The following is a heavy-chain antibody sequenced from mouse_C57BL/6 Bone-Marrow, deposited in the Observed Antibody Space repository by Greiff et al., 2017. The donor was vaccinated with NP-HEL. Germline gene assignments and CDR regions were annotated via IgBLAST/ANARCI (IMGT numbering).Heavy chain of an antibody. V-gene: IGHV1-50*01. CDR2: IDPSDSYT. CDR3: AREGQNYFDY. Sequence: QVQLQQPGAELVKPGASVKLSCKASGYTFTSYWMQWVKQRPGQGLEWIGEIDPSDSYTNYNQKFKGKATLTVDTSSSTAYMQLSSLTSEDSAVYYCAREGQNYFDYGGQGTTLTVSS. J-gene: IGHJ2*01. D-gene: IGHD3-3*01. CDR1: GYTFTSYW.